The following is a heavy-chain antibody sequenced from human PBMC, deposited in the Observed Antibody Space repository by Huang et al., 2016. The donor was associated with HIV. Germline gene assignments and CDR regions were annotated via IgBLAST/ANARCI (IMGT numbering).Heavy chain of an antibody. CDR1: GYIFTKYG. J-gene: IGHJ5*01. D-gene: IGHD1-1*01. CDR3: ARDHWYPLQNWFDL. V-gene: IGHV1-18*01. Sequence: QVELVQSGAEVKRPGASVRVSCKAAGYIFTKYGINWVRQAPGQGLEWMGWISEYNGNTNYAEKFPGRVTLTRDTSATTAYMELRDVTSADTAVYYCARDHWYPLQNWFDLWGQGTLVTVSS. CDR2: ISEYNGNT.